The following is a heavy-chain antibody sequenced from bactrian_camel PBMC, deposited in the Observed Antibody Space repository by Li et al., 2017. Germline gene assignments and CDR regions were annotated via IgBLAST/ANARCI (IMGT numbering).Heavy chain of an antibody. D-gene: IGHD1*01. CDR1: GYIGNGAC. Sequence: VQLVESGGGSVQAGGSLRLSCATSGYIGNGACMAWFRQAPGREREGIASIDDDGSTSYSDSVNGRFTISKDNAENTLYLQMNSLKPEDTAVYYCAACTGSCAYWPTGLSLDPYSSWGQGTQVTVS. V-gene: IGHV3S26*01. CDR2: IDDDGST. J-gene: IGHJ4*01. CDR3: AACTGSCAYWPTGLSLDPYSS.